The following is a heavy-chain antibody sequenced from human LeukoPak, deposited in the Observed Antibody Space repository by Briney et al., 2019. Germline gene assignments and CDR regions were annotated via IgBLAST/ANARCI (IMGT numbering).Heavy chain of an antibody. CDR1: GFTFSGHW. D-gene: IGHD2-15*01. CDR3: TRSGYSNGYDY. Sequence: GGSLRLSCVASGFTFSGHWMHWVRQVPGKGLMAVSRITPDGNTAAYADSVKGRFTISRDNAKNTLYLEMNSLTAEDTALYHCTRSGYSNGYDYWGQGTLVTVSS. CDR2: ITPDGNTA. V-gene: IGHV3-74*03. J-gene: IGHJ4*02.